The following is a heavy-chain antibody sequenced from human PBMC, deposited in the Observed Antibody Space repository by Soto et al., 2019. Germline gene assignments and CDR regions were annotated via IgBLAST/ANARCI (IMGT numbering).Heavy chain of an antibody. Sequence: QLQLQESGPGLVKPSETLSLTCSVSGGSISSSSYYWGWIRPPPGKGLEWIGSIYYSGSIYYNPSLKSRVTISVDTSKNQFSLKLSSVTAAETAVYYCARQSSGWYNWFDPWGQGTLVTVSS. V-gene: IGHV4-39*01. J-gene: IGHJ5*02. CDR2: IYYSGSI. D-gene: IGHD6-19*01. CDR1: GGSISSSSYY. CDR3: ARQSSGWYNWFDP.